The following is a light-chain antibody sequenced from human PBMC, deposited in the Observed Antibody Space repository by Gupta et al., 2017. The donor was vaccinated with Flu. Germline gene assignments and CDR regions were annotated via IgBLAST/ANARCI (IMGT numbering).Light chain of an antibody. CDR3: QSYESGLSGPYV. CDR1: SSAIGAGCD. CDR2: CNS. V-gene: IGLV1-40*01. J-gene: IGLJ1*01. Sequence: SCTVSSSAIGAGCDVHCYQQLPGTAPNLLLFCNSNRPCGATARCSFSKSGTSASMAITGLPTEEEADYYCQSYESGLSGPYVFGTGTKVTVL.